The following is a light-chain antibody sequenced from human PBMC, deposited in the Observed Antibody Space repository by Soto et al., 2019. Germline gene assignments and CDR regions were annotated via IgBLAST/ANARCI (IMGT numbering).Light chain of an antibody. CDR3: QQSYSTIT. J-gene: IGKJ5*01. Sequence: DIQMTQSPSSLSASVGDRVTISCRASQAISTWLAWYQLKPGKAPKLLIYDASSLQSGVPSRFSGSGSGTDFTLTISSLQPEDFATYYCQQSYSTITFGQGTRLEIK. CDR1: QAISTW. V-gene: IGKV1-39*01. CDR2: DAS.